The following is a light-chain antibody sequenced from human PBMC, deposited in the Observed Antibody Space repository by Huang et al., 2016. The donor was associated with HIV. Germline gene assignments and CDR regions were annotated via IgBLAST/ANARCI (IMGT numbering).Light chain of an antibody. J-gene: IGKJ1*01. CDR1: QSVSSSY. CDR2: GAS. V-gene: IGKV3-20*01. CDR3: QRYGSSPT. Sequence: EIVLTQSPGTLSLSPGERATLSCRASQSVSSSYLAWYQQKPGQAPRLLIYGASRRATVIQDRFSGSGSGTDFTLTSSRLEPVDFAVYYCQRYGSSPTFGQGTKVEIK.